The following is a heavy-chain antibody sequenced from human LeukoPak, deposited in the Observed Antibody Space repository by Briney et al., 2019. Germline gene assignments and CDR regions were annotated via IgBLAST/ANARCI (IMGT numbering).Heavy chain of an antibody. J-gene: IGHJ4*02. CDR3: ARATWIQLWFDY. Sequence: PSETLSLTCAVSGYSISSGYYWGWIRQPPGKGLEWIGYIYYSGSTYYNPSLKSRVTISVDTSKNQFSLKLSSVTAADTAVYYCARATWIQLWFDYWGQGTLVTVSS. CDR2: IYYSGST. V-gene: IGHV4-38-2*01. CDR1: GYSISSGYY. D-gene: IGHD5-18*01.